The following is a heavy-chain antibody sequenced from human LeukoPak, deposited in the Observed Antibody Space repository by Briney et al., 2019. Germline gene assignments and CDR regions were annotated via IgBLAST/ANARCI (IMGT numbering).Heavy chain of an antibody. Sequence: SETLSLTCTVSGDSISSGAYYWSWVRQLPEKGLDWIGYIGYTGDTYYNPSLRSRATISKDTSKTQFSLRLNSLTAADTAVYYCARVAAATTNPRFDFWGRGTLVTVSS. CDR1: GDSISSGAYY. J-gene: IGHJ4*02. D-gene: IGHD1-1*01. V-gene: IGHV4-31*03. CDR3: ARVAAATTNPRFDF. CDR2: IGYTGDT.